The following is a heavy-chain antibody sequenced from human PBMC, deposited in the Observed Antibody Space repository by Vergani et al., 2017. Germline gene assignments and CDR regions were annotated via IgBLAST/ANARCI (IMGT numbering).Heavy chain of an antibody. J-gene: IGHJ6*02. D-gene: IGHD4-17*01. CDR1: GFTFSSYG. CDR2: IWYDGSNK. Sequence: QVQLVESGGGVVQPGRSLRLSCAASGFTFSSYGMHWVRQAPGKGLEWVAVIWYDGSNKYYADSVKGRFTISRDNSKNTLYLQMNSLRAEDTAVYYCARAKGGTGYGDSLGSGYYGMDVWGQGTTVTVSS. CDR3: ARAKGGTGYGDSLGSGYYGMDV. V-gene: IGHV3-33*01.